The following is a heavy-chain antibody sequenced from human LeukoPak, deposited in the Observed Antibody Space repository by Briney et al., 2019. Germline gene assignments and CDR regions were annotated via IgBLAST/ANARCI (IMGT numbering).Heavy chain of an antibody. J-gene: IGHJ4*02. CDR1: GYTFTGYY. D-gene: IGHD1-26*01. CDR3: ARDNIVGGPYYFDY. V-gene: IGHV1-2*06. CDR2: INPNSGGT. Sequence: GASVKVSCKASGYTFTGYYMHWVRQAPGQGLGWMGRINPNSGGTNYAQKFQGRVTMTRDTSISTAYMELSRLRSDDTAVYYCARDNIVGGPYYFDYWGQGTLVTVSS.